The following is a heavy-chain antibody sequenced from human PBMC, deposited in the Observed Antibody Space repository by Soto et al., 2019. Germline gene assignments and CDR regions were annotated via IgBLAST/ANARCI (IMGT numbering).Heavy chain of an antibody. CDR3: ARDTYFDNSGYYYDY. V-gene: IGHV1-18*01. J-gene: IGHJ4*02. D-gene: IGHD3-22*01. CDR1: NYSFTTYG. CDR2: ISPYSENT. Sequence: QVQLVQSGGEVKKPGASVKVSCKASNYSFTTYGISWVRQAPGQGLEWMGWISPYSENTNYARKFQDRVPSTTDSSTNTAYMELKSLRSDDTAVYFCARDTYFDNSGYYYDYWGQGTLVTVSS.